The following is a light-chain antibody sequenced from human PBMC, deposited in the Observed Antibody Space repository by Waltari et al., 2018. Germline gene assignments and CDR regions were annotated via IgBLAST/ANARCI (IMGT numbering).Light chain of an antibody. Sequence: ISCKSSQSLVHSDGNTYLAWFHQRPGQSPRRLIYKVSNRESGVPDRISASGSGTDFTLKISRVEAEDVGVYYCMQGTHWPLTFGGGTKVEIK. V-gene: IGKV2-30*02. CDR1: QSLVHSDGNTY. CDR3: MQGTHWPLT. CDR2: KVS. J-gene: IGKJ4*01.